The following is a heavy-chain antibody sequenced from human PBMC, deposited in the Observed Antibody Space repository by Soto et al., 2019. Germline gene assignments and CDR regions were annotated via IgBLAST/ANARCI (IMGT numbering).Heavy chain of an antibody. V-gene: IGHV1-3*01. CDR2: IHAGNGNT. CDR3: ARDRCSGYCNEFDY. D-gene: IGHD5-12*01. J-gene: IGHJ4*02. Sequence: QVQVVQSGAEVKKPGASVKVSCKASGFTFTTYAIHWVRQAPGQRLEWMGWIHAGNGNTKASQKFQDRLTITRDTSASTADMELSSLRSEDAAVYYWARDRCSGYCNEFDYWGQGTLVTVSS. CDR1: GFTFTTYA.